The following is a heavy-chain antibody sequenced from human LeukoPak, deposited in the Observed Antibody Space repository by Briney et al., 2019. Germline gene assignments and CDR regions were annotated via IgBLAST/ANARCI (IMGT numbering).Heavy chain of an antibody. D-gene: IGHD3-9*01. CDR3: AKVIERGFEILTGYSSDYYYYMDV. Sequence: QSGGSLRLSCAASGFTFSSYWMHWVRQAPGKGLEWVSGVSGSGGSTHYADSVKGRFTISRDKSKNTLYLQMNSLRAEDTAVYYCAKVIERGFEILTGYSSDYYYYMDVWGKGTTVSVSS. CDR1: GFTFSSYW. CDR2: VSGSGGST. J-gene: IGHJ6*03. V-gene: IGHV3-23*01.